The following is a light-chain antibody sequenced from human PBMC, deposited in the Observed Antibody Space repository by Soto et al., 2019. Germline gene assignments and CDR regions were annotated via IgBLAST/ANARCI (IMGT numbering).Light chain of an antibody. Sequence: AIRMTQSPSSLSASTGDRVTITCRASQGISSYLAWYQQKPGKAPKLLIYGTSTLQSGVPSRFSGSGSGTEFTLSISCLQSEDSATYYCQQYYVYPLTVGGGTKVEIK. V-gene: IGKV1-8*01. J-gene: IGKJ4*01. CDR2: GTS. CDR1: QGISSY. CDR3: QQYYVYPLT.